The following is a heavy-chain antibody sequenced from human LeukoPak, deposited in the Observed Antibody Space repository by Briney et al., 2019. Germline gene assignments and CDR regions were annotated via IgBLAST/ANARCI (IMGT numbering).Heavy chain of an antibody. CDR2: IHHSGST. Sequence: TSETLSLTCAVSGASVSSSNWWIWVRQPPKKGLEWIGEIHHSGSTNYIPSLKSRVTMSVDTSKNQISPRLSSVTAADTAVYYCARGLYGSDSYWGQGNLVTVSS. CDR3: ARGLYGSDSY. J-gene: IGHJ4*02. D-gene: IGHD6-19*01. CDR1: GASVSSSNW. V-gene: IGHV4-4*02.